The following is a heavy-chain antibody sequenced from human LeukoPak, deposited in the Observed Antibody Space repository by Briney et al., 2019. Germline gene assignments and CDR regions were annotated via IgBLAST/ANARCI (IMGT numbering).Heavy chain of an antibody. D-gene: IGHD5-18*01. V-gene: IGHV1-2*02. Sequence: GASVKVSCKASGYTLTAYYIHWVRQAPGQGLEWMGWINPNGGGTNYAQKFQGRVTMTRDTSISTAYMELSRLKSDDTAVYYCARVSPNPAMVSFDNWGQGTLVTVSS. CDR1: GYTLTAYY. CDR3: ARVSPNPAMVSFDN. J-gene: IGHJ4*02. CDR2: INPNGGGT.